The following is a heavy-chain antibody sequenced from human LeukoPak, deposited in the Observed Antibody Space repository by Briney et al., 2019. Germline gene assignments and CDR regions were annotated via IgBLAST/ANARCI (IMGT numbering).Heavy chain of an antibody. Sequence: PSETLSLTCIVSGGFISSNSYYWGWIRQPPEKGLEWIGSIYYSGSTYYNPSLKSRVTISVDTSKNQFSLKLNSVTAADTAVYYCARPSPYGTTWAGAFDIWGQGTMVTVSS. V-gene: IGHV4-39*01. D-gene: IGHD1-14*01. CDR3: ARPSPYGTTWAGAFDI. J-gene: IGHJ3*02. CDR1: GGFISSNSYY. CDR2: IYYSGST.